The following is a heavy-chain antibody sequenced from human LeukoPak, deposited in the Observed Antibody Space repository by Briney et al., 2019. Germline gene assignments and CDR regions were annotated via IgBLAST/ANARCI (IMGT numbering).Heavy chain of an antibody. V-gene: IGHV3-21*01. D-gene: IGHD2-8*01. CDR2: ISSRSSAI. Sequence: PGRSLRLSCSASGFALSTYSMNCVRQAPGEGQECVSSISSRSSAIYYADSVKGRFTISRDNAKNSLFLQMNSLRAEDTAVYFCAGRSCSDGVCPLDYWGQGVLVTVSS. J-gene: IGHJ4*02. CDR3: AGRSCSDGVCPLDY. CDR1: GFALSTYS.